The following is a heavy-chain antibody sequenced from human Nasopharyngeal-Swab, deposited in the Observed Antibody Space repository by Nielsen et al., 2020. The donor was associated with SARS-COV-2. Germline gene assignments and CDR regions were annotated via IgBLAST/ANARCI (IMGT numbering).Heavy chain of an antibody. J-gene: IGHJ4*02. V-gene: IGHV4-34*01. CDR1: GGSFSGYY. D-gene: IGHD5-18*01. CDR2: INHSGST. Sequence: SETLSLTCAVYGGSFSGYYWSWIRQPPGKGLEWIGEINHSGSTNYNPSLKSRVTISVDTSKNQFSLKLSSVTAADTAAYYCARGPIRGYSYGFGYFDYWGQGTLVTVSS. CDR3: ARGPIRGYSYGFGYFDY.